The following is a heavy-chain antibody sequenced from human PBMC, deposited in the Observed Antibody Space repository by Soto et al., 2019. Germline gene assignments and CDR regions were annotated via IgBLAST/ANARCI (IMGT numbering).Heavy chain of an antibody. CDR1: GGSISSSSYY. CDR3: ARGTEQAYSSSWYGPIDY. CDR2: IYYSGST. J-gene: IGHJ4*02. D-gene: IGHD6-13*01. Sequence: PSETLSLTCTVSGGSISSSSYYWGWIRQPPEKGLEWIGSIYYSGSTYYNTSLKSRVTISVDTSKNQFSLKLSSVTAADTALYYFARGTEQAYSSSWYGPIDYWGQGTLVTVSS. V-gene: IGHV4-39*01.